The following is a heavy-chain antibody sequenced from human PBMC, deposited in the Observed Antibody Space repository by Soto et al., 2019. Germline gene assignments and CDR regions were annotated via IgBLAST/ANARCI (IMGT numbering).Heavy chain of an antibody. CDR3: ARYQMVYANWFDP. J-gene: IGHJ5*02. D-gene: IGHD2-8*01. V-gene: IGHV1-69*06. CDR2: IIPIFGTA. CDR1: GGTFSSYA. Sequence: SVKVSCKASGGTFSSYAISWVRQAPGQGLEWMGGIIPIFGTANSAQKFQGRVTITADKSTSTAYMELSSLRSEDTAVYYCARYQMVYANWFDPWGQGTLVTVSS.